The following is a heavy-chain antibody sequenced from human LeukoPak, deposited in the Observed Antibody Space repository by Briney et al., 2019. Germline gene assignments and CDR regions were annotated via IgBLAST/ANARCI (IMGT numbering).Heavy chain of an antibody. Sequence: SETLSLTCTVSGGSISSYYWSWIRQPPGKGLEWIGYIYYSGSTNYNPSLKSRVTISVDTSKNQLSLKLSSVTAADTAVYYCAISIVGGFDYWGQGTLVTVSS. V-gene: IGHV4-59*08. J-gene: IGHJ4*02. CDR1: GGSISSYY. CDR2: IYYSGST. D-gene: IGHD1-26*01. CDR3: AISIVGGFDY.